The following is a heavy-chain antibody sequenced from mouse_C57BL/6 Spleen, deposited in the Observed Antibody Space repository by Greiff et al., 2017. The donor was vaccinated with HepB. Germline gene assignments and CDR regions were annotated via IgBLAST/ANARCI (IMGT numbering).Heavy chain of an antibody. V-gene: IGHV1-26*01. CDR1: GYTFTDYY. CDR3: ARFYYYGSSYLYYFDY. D-gene: IGHD1-1*01. CDR2: INPNNGGT. J-gene: IGHJ2*01. Sequence: EVQLQQSGPELVKPGASVKISCKASGYTFTDYYMNWVKQSHGKSLEWIGDINPNNGGTSYNQKFKGKATLTVDKSSSTAYMELRILTSEDSAVYYCARFYYYGSSYLYYFDYWGQGTTLTVSS.